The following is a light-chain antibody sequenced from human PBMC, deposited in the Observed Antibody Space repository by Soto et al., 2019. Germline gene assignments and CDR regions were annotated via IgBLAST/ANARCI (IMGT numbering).Light chain of an antibody. V-gene: IGLV2-8*01. CDR1: KNDIGVYDF. CDR3: KSYAGSNTYV. Sequence: QSVLTQPPSASGSPGQSVTISCTGTKNDIGVYDFVSWYQHHPGKAPRLIIYEVVQRPSGVPDRFSGSKSGNTASLTVSGVQAADEADYFCKSYAGSNTYVYGSGKKVTV. J-gene: IGLJ6*01. CDR2: EVV.